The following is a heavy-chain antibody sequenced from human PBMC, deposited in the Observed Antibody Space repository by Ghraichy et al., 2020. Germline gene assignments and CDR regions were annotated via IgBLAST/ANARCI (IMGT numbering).Heavy chain of an antibody. J-gene: IGHJ2*01. V-gene: IGHV3-21*01. D-gene: IGHD3-10*01. Sequence: GGSLRLSCAASGFTFSSYSMNWVRQAPGKGLEWVSSISSSSSYIYYADSVKGRFTISRDNSKNTLYLQMNSLRAEDTAVYYCAKLGFGEPWYFDLWGRGTLVTVSS. CDR2: ISSSSSYI. CDR1: GFTFSSYS. CDR3: AKLGFGEPWYFDL.